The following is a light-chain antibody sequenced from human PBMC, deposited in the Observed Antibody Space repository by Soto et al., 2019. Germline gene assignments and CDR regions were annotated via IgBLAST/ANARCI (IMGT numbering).Light chain of an antibody. CDR2: GAS. CDR3: QQVKGSLPFT. V-gene: IGKV1-9*01. CDR1: QDVYKS. Sequence: DIQLTQSPSFLSASVGDRVTITCRASQDVYKSLAWYQHKPGKAPKLLIFGASTLHSGVPSRFSGSGSGTEVTLTISSLQPEDFATYYCQQVKGSLPFTFGPGTKVDI. J-gene: IGKJ3*01.